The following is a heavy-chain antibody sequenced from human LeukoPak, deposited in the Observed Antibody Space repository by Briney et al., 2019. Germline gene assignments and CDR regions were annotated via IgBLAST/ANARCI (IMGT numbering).Heavy chain of an antibody. CDR1: GFIFSTYW. V-gene: IGHV3-7*01. CDR2: IKYDASEK. D-gene: IGHD1-26*01. J-gene: IGHJ4*02. Sequence: GGSLRLFCAASGFIFSTYWMSWVRQAPGQGLEWVASIKYDASEKHCVDSVNGRFTISRDNGKNSLSLQMNSLRAEDTAVCYCVREAAATLFDYWGQGTLVTVSS. CDR3: VREAAATLFDY.